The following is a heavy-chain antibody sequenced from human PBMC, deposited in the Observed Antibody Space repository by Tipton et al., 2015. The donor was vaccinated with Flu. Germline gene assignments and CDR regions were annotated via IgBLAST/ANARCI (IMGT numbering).Heavy chain of an antibody. CDR2: IHQTGST. Sequence: TLSLTCSVSGGSIGSGYYWGWIRQPPGKVLEWIGNIHQTGSTYYNPSLKSRVTMSVARSKNQFSLRLTSVTAAGTAVYCCARRDYSNYVSEPKNWFDSWGQGTLVTVSS. CDR1: GGSIGSGYY. J-gene: IGHJ5*01. V-gene: IGHV4-38-2*01. CDR3: ARRDYSNYVSEPKNWFDS. D-gene: IGHD4-11*01.